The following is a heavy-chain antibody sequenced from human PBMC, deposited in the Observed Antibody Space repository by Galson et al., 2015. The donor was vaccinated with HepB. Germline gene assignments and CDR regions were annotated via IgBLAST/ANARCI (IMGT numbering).Heavy chain of an antibody. J-gene: IGHJ6*02. Sequence: SLRLSCAASGFTFTGYGMHWVRQAPGKGLEWVAVISYDGSNKYYADSVKGRFTISRDNSKNTLYLQMNSLRAEDTAVYYCAKERFDYHYYYYYGMDVWGQGTTVTVSS. CDR3: AKERFDYHYYYYYGMDV. CDR2: ISYDGSNK. CDR1: GFTFTGYG. D-gene: IGHD3-10*01. V-gene: IGHV3-30*18.